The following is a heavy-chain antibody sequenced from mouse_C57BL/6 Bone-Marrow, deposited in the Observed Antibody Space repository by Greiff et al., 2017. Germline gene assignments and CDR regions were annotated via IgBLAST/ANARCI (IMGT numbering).Heavy chain of an antibody. Sequence: EVKLMESGGDLVKPGGSLKLSCAASGFTFSSYGMSWVRQTPDKRLEWVATISSGGSYTYYPDSVKGRFTISRDNAKNTLYLQMSSLKSEDTAMYDCARITTVVVPMDYWGQGTSVTVSS. V-gene: IGHV5-6*01. CDR2: ISSGGSYT. CDR3: ARITTVVVPMDY. J-gene: IGHJ4*01. D-gene: IGHD1-1*01. CDR1: GFTFSSYG.